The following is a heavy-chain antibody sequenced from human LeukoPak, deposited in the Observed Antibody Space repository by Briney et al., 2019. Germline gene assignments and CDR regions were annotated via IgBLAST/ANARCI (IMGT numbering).Heavy chain of an antibody. D-gene: IGHD6-13*01. CDR2: ISSSSSYI. CDR3: ARDLLIYSSSWRTGNWFDP. CDR1: GFTFTSSW. J-gene: IGHJ5*02. V-gene: IGHV3-21*01. Sequence: PGGSLRLSCAASGFTFTSSWMSWVRQAPGKGLEWVSSISSSSSYIYYADSVKGRFTISRDNAKNSLYLQMNSLRAEDTAVYYCARDLLIYSSSWRTGNWFDPWGQGTLVTVSS.